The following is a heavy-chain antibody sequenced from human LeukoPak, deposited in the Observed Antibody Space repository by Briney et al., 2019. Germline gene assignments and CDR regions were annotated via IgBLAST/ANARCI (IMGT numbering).Heavy chain of an antibody. J-gene: IGHJ4*02. Sequence: GKSLRLSCAASGSSPNNYAMHWVRQAPGKGLEWVAVIWHDGLNKFYADFLKGRFTISRDFSKDTVYLQTSGLTVEDTAVYYCAKAGQRSYAEAFDSWGQGTLVTVSS. V-gene: IGHV3-33*06. CDR1: GSSPNNYA. CDR2: IWHDGLNK. D-gene: IGHD3-16*01. CDR3: AKAGQRSYAEAFDS.